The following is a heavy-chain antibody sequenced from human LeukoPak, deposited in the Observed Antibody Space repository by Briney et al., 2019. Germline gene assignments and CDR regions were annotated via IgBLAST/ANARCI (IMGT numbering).Heavy chain of an antibody. CDR3: ARSGGTAIGNYERATFDY. V-gene: IGHV6-1*01. D-gene: IGHD1-7*01. CDR1: GDSVSSNSA. CDR2: TFYRSKWYN. J-gene: IGHJ4*02. Sequence: SQTLSLTCDISGDSVSSNSAWNWIRQSPSRGLEWLGRTFYRSKWYNEYEVSLKSRLTINADTSKNHFSLQLNSVTPEDTAVYYCARSGGTAIGNYERATFDYWGQGTLVTVSS.